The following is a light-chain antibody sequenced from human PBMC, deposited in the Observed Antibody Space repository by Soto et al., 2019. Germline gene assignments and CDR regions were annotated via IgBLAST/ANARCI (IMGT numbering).Light chain of an antibody. Sequence: DIPVTLSPSTXCDPATDRVPTPCRVSQSISSWSAWYQQKLGRPXXPXIXDAYSLESAVPSRFSGSGYGTEFTINISSRQPDDFETYFCKPESNHSPITCGGGSRWIS. J-gene: IGKJ4*01. CDR1: QSISSW. V-gene: IGKV1-5*01. CDR3: KPESNHSPIT. CDR2: DAY.